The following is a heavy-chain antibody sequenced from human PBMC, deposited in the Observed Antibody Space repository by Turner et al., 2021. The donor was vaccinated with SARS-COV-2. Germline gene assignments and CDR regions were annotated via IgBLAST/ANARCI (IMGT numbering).Heavy chain of an antibody. V-gene: IGHV1-24*01. D-gene: IGHD6-19*01. CDR2: FEPEDGET. Sequence: QVQLVQSGAEVKKPGASVKVSCKVSGYSLTELSMHWVRQAPGKGLEWRGGFEPEDGETIYAQKFQGRVTMTEDTSTGTAYMELSSLRSEDTAVYYCATGVAVAGTPSEYYYYYGMDVWGQGTTVTVSS. J-gene: IGHJ6*02. CDR1: GYSLTELS. CDR3: ATGVAVAGTPSEYYYYYGMDV.